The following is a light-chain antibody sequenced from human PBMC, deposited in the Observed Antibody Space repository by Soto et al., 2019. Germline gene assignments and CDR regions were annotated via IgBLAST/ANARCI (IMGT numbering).Light chain of an antibody. Sequence: QSALTQPASMSGCPGQSITISCTGTSSDVCRYNYVSWYQQHPGRAPKLLIYDVSIRPSGVSNRFSGSKSGNTASLTISGLQAEDEADYYCSSYASSSSVVFGAGTNRTVL. CDR3: SSYASSSSVV. J-gene: IGLJ2*01. V-gene: IGLV2-14*01. CDR1: SSDVCRYNY. CDR2: DVS.